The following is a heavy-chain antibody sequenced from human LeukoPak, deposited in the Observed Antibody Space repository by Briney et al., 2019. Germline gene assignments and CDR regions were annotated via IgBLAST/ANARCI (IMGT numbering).Heavy chain of an antibody. CDR2: INPNSGGT. V-gene: IGHV1-2*04. D-gene: IGHD6-13*01. CDR3: ARDLSAAGTNYYYSMDV. CDR1: GYTFTGYY. J-gene: IGHJ6*02. Sequence: ASVKVSCKASGYTFTGYYMHWVRRAPGQGLEWMGWINPNSGGTNYAQKFQGWVTMTRDTSISTAYMELSGLRSDDTAVYYCARDLSAAGTNYYYSMDVWGQGTTVTVSS.